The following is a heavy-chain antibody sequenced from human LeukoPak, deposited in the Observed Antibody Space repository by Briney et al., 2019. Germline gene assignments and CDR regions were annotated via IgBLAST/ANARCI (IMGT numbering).Heavy chain of an antibody. D-gene: IGHD4-17*01. CDR1: GFTFSSYA. CDR2: ISGSGGST. V-gene: IGHV3-23*01. Sequence: GGTLRLSCAASGFTFSSYAMSWVRQAPGKGLEWVSAISGSGGSTYYADSVKGRFTISRDNSKNTLYLQMNSLRAEDTAVYYCARVYGEPLNSWYYYYYMDVWGKGTTVTISS. CDR3: ARVYGEPLNSWYYYYYMDV. J-gene: IGHJ6*03.